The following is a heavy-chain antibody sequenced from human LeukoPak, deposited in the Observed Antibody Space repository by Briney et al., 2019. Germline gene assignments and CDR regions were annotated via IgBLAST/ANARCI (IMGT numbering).Heavy chain of an antibody. CDR3: ARVGPGGGYDRRPARRPGNYFYYGMDV. Sequence: ASVKVSCKASGDTFSSYVISWVRQAPGQGLEWMGGIIPTFDIENYAQKFQGRDTITADESTSTAYMELTSLRSEDTAVYYCARVGPGGGYDRRPARRPGNYFYYGMDVWGQGTTVTVSS. D-gene: IGHD5-12*01. J-gene: IGHJ6*02. CDR2: IIPTFDIE. V-gene: IGHV1-69*13. CDR1: GDTFSSYV.